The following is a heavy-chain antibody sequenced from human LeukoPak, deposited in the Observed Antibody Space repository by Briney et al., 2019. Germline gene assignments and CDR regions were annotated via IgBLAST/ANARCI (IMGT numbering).Heavy chain of an antibody. CDR3: ARSSKYYYYYGMAV. CDR1: GWTFSGYY. CDR2: INHSGST. Sequence: PAETLSLTCAVYGWTFSGYYWSWIRQPPGKGLEWIGEINHSGSTNYNPCLKNPVTISIDTSTNQFSLTLSSVTAADTAVYYCARSSKYYYYYGMAVSGQGTTVTASS. D-gene: IGHD6-13*01. V-gene: IGHV4-34*08. J-gene: IGHJ6*02.